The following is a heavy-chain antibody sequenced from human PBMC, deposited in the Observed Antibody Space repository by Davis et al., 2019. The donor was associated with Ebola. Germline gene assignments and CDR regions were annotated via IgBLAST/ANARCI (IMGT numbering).Heavy chain of an antibody. CDR2: INPSGST. CDR3: ARTTRGTRGSGWFLDY. CDR1: GGSFSDHY. J-gene: IGHJ4*02. V-gene: IGHV4-34*01. Sequence: SETLSLTFAVYGGSFSDHYWSWIRQSPEKGLDWIGEINPSGSTNYNPSLKSRVTISADTSKNQFSLKLKSVTAADTAVYYCARTTRGTRGSGWFLDYWGQGTLITVSS. D-gene: IGHD6-19*01.